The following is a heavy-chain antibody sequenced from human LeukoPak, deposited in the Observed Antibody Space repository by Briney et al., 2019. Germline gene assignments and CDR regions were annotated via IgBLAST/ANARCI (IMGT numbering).Heavy chain of an antibody. D-gene: IGHD3-16*02. J-gene: IGHJ3*02. V-gene: IGHV1-18*01. CDR2: ISAYNGNT. CDR3: AKGLWDRWVTEEAFDI. CDR1: GYTFTSYG. Sequence: ASVKVSCKASGYTFTSYGISWVRQAPGQGLEWMGWISAYNGNTNYAQKLQGRVTMTRDTSTSTVYMELSSLRSEDTAVYYCAKGLWDRWVTEEAFDIWGQGTMVTVSS.